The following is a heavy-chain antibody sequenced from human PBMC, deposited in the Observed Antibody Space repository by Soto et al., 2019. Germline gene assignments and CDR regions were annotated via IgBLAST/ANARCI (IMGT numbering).Heavy chain of an antibody. V-gene: IGHV3-23*01. CDR3: ARKVSGSTGRPELWYFDL. Sequence: EVQLLDSGGGLVQPGGSLRLSCADSGFTVNGYALNWVRNAPGKGLEWVSAIGGGGDATFYAVSVKGRFTISRDNSKNTLYLQMNTLRAEDTAVYYCARKVSGSTGRPELWYFDLWGCGTLVTVSS. CDR1: GFTVNGYA. D-gene: IGHD3-10*01. J-gene: IGHJ2*01. CDR2: IGGGGDAT.